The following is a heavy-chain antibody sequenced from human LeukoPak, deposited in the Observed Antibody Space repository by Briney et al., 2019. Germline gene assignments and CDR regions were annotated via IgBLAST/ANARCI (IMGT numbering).Heavy chain of an antibody. CDR1: GFTFSSYG. D-gene: IGHD6-13*01. CDR2: ISYDGSNK. Sequence: GGSLRLSCAASGFTFSSYGMHWVRQAPGKGLEWVAVISYDGSNKYYADSVKGRFTISRDNSKNTLYLQMNSLRAEDTAVYYCAKDHDSSSCPGDYWGQGTLVTVSS. J-gene: IGHJ4*02. CDR3: AKDHDSSSCPGDY. V-gene: IGHV3-30*18.